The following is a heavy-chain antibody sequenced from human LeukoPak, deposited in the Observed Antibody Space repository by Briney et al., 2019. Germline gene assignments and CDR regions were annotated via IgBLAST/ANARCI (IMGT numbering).Heavy chain of an antibody. CDR2: ISSSSSSI. Sequence: GGSLRLSCAASGFTFSSYSMDWVRQAPGKGLEWVSSISSSSSSIYYADSVKGRFTISRDNAKNSLYLQMNSLRAEDTAVYFCARGQQWLPYFDYWGQGTLVTVSS. CDR3: ARGQQWLPYFDY. CDR1: GFTFSSYS. J-gene: IGHJ4*02. V-gene: IGHV3-21*01. D-gene: IGHD6-19*01.